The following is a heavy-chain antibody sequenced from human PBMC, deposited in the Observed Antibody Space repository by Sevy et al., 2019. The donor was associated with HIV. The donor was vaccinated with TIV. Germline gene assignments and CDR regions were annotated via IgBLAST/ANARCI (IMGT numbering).Heavy chain of an antibody. D-gene: IGHD5-12*01. CDR2: IYYTGST. CDR3: ARAPPVRSGDDSLNWFDP. CDR1: GGSISTYY. V-gene: IGHV4-59*01. J-gene: IGHJ5*02. Sequence: KQSQTLSLTCTVSGGSISTYYWSWIRQPPGKGLEYIGYIYYTGSTNYNPSRKSRVTISVDTSKNQFSLNLRSVTAVDTAVYYCARAPPVRSGDDSLNWFDPWCQGTLVTVSS.